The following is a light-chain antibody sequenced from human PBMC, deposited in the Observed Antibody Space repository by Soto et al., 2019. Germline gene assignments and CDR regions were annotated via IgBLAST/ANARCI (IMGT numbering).Light chain of an antibody. V-gene: IGKV3-15*01. CDR2: GAS. Sequence: EIVMTQSPATPSLSPGETATLSCRASQSVSNKVAWYQQKPGQAPRLLILGASTRATGIPARFSGSGSGTEFTLSISSLQSEDFAVYYCKQYKEWPTFTFGQGTRLEIK. J-gene: IGKJ5*01. CDR1: QSVSNK. CDR3: KQYKEWPTFT.